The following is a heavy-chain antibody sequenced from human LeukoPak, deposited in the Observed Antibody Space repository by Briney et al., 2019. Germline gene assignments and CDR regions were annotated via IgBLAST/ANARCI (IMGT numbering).Heavy chain of an antibody. CDR3: ARGVKPGASSFAY. J-gene: IGHJ4*02. CDR1: GFIFSDYY. V-gene: IGHV3-11*03. Sequence: PGGSLRLSCAASGFIFSDYYMTWIRQAPGKGLEWVSDISSSRSYTNYADSVKGRFTISRDNAKNSLYLQMNSLRVDDTAVYYCARGVKPGASSFAYWGQGTLVTVSS. D-gene: IGHD2-2*01. CDR2: ISSSRSYT.